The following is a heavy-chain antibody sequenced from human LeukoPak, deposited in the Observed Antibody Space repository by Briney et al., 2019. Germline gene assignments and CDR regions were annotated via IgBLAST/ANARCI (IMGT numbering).Heavy chain of an antibody. D-gene: IGHD2-21*01. J-gene: IGHJ6*02. V-gene: IGHV3-23*01. CDR2: ISGSGGST. CDR3: VRSTGYFYYGMDV. CDR1: GLTFSSYA. Sequence: GGSLRLSCAASGLTFSSYAMSWVRQAPGKGLEWVSAISGSGGSTYYADSVKGRFTISRDNSRNTVYLQMDNVRAEDMAVYYCVRSTGYFYYGMDVWGQGTTVTVS.